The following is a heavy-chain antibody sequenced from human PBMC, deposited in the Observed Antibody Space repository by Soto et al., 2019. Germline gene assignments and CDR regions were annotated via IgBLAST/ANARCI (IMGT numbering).Heavy chain of an antibody. CDR2: IYTSGAT. CDR1: GSSFSNFY. Sequence: PSETLSLTCSVSGSSFSNFYWSWIRQPAGKGLEWIGRIYTSGATSYNPSLKGRVTMSVDTSQTQMSLNLTSVTAADTAVYYCARGGIQLSYAFDHWGQGILVTVSS. V-gene: IGHV4-4*07. CDR3: ARGGIQLSYAFDH. D-gene: IGHD3-10*01. J-gene: IGHJ4*02.